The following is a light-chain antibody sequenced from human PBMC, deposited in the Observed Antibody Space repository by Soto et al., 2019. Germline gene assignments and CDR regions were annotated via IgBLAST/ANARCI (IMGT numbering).Light chain of an antibody. Sequence: EVVMTQSPATLSASPGERATLSCRASQGVNNNLAWYQQKPGQAPRLLIYGASTRATGVPARFIGSGSGAEFTLPISSLQSEDLAVYYCQQYDDWPPWTFGQGTKVEIK. V-gene: IGKV3-15*01. CDR1: QGVNNN. J-gene: IGKJ1*01. CDR2: GAS. CDR3: QQYDDWPPWT.